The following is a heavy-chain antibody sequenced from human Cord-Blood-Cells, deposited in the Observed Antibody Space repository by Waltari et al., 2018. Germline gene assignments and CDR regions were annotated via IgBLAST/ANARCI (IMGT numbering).Heavy chain of an antibody. Sequence: QVQLQESGPGLVKPSEPLSLTCTVSGGSISRYYWSWIRQPPGKGLEWIGYIYYSGSTNYNPSLKSRVTISVDTSKNQFSLKLSSVTAADTAVYYCARHEQQLDYWGQGTLVTVSS. D-gene: IGHD6-13*01. CDR1: GGSISRYY. V-gene: IGHV4-59*08. J-gene: IGHJ4*02. CDR3: ARHEQQLDY. CDR2: IYYSGST.